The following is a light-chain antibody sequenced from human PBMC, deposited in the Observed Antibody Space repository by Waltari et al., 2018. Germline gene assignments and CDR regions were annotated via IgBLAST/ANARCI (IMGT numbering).Light chain of an antibody. CDR1: RPNLGRNY. Sequence: QSVLTQPPSASGTPGQKVTISCSGSRPNLGRNYVYWSQHLPGTAPRLLSFSTIQRSSGVPDRFSCSKSGASASLAISGLRAEDEAEDYCAVWDDSLSGSWVFGGGTKLTVL. V-gene: IGLV1-47*02. CDR2: STI. J-gene: IGLJ3*02. CDR3: AVWDDSLSGSWV.